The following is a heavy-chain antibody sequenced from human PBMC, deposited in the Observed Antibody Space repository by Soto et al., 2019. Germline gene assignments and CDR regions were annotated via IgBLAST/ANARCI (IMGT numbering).Heavy chain of an antibody. CDR3: ARDKEGALLYADYYYYYGIDV. CDR1: GFTFSSYS. CDR2: ISSSSSYI. Sequence: EVQLVESGGGLVKPGGSLRLSCAASGFTFSSYSMNWVRQAPGKGLEWVSSISSSSSYIYYADSVKGRFTISRDNAKNSLYLQMNSLGAEDKAVYYCARDKEGALLYADYYYYYGIDVWGQGTTVTVSS. J-gene: IGHJ6*02. D-gene: IGHD2-8*01. V-gene: IGHV3-21*01.